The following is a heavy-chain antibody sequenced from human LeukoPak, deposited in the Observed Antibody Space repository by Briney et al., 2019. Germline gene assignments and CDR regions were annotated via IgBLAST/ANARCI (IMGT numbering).Heavy chain of an antibody. V-gene: IGHV3-21*01. J-gene: IGHJ4*02. Sequence: PGGSLRLSCVASGININVYSMNWVRQAPGKGLEWVSSISSSSYHIYYADSVKGRFTISRDNAKNSLYLQMDSLRAEDTAVYYCAGGSSTSSYFFDQWGRGTLVTVSS. D-gene: IGHD6-13*01. CDR1: GININVYS. CDR2: ISSSSYHI. CDR3: AGGSSTSSYFFDQ.